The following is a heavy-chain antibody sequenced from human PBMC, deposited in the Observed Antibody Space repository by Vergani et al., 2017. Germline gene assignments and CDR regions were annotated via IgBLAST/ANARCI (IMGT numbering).Heavy chain of an antibody. Sequence: EVQLVESGGGLVQPGGSLKLSCAASGFTFSGSAMHWVRQASGKGLEWVGRIRSKANSYATAYAASVKGRFTISRDDSKNTLYLQRNSLRAEDTAVYYCARGADYYDSSGLLDYWGQGTLVTVSS. J-gene: IGHJ4*02. CDR3: ARGADYYDSSGLLDY. CDR1: GFTFSGSA. D-gene: IGHD3-22*01. V-gene: IGHV3-73*02. CDR2: IRSKANSYAT.